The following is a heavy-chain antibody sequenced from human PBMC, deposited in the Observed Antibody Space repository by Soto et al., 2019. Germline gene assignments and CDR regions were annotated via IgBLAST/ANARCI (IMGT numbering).Heavy chain of an antibody. CDR3: ARGPDYSSGWLFDH. J-gene: IGHJ4*02. CDR1: GGTFSSYA. D-gene: IGHD6-19*01. CDR2: IIPIFGTA. V-gene: IGHV1-69*13. Sequence: ASVKVSCKASGGTFSSYAISWVRQAPGQGLEWMGGIIPIFGTANYAQKFQGRVTITADESTSTAYMELSSLRSEDTAVYHCARGPDYSSGWLFDHWGQGTQVTVSS.